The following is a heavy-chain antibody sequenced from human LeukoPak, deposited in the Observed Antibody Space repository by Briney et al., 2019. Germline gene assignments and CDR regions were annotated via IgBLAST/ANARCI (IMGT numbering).Heavy chain of an antibody. CDR3: ARDDGFDAFDI. CDR1: GFTLSSYS. J-gene: IGHJ3*02. V-gene: IGHV3-21*01. CDR2: ISSSSSYI. Sequence: GGSLRLSCVASGFTLSSYSMNWVRQAPGKGLEWVSSISSSSSYIYYADSVKGRFTISRDNAKNSLYLQMNSLRAEDTAVYYCARDDGFDAFDIWGQGTMVTVSS. D-gene: IGHD5-24*01.